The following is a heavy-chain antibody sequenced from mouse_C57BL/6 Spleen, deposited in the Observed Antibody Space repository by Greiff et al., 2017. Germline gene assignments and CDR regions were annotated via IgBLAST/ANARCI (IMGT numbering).Heavy chain of an antibody. CDR3: ARERDYDYGGGFAY. Sequence: VQLQQSGAELVKPGASVKLSCKASGYTFTSYWMHWVKQRPGQGLEWIGMIHPNSGSTNYNEKFKSKATLTVDKSSSTAFMQLSSLTSEDSAFYYCARERDYDYGGGFAYWGQGTLVTVSA. CDR2: IHPNSGST. J-gene: IGHJ3*01. D-gene: IGHD2-4*01. CDR1: GYTFTSYW. V-gene: IGHV1-64*01.